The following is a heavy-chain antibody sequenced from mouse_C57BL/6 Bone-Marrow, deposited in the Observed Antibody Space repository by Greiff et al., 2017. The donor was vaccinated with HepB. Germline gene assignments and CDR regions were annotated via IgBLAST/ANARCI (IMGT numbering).Heavy chain of an antibody. D-gene: IGHD1-1*01. V-gene: IGHV1-82*01. J-gene: IGHJ1*03. CDR2: IYPGDGET. Sequence: QVQLQQSGPELVKPGASVKISCKATGYAFSSSWMNWVKQRPGQGLEWIGRIYPGDGETNYNEKFKGKATLTADKSSSTAYMQLSSLTSEDSAVYFCARGATTVPLDWYFDVWGTGTAVTVSA. CDR3: ARGATTVPLDWYFDV. CDR1: GYAFSSSW.